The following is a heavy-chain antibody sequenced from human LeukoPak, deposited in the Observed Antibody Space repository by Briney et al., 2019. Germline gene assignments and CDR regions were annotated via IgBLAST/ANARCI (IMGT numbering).Heavy chain of an antibody. CDR2: INHSGGT. D-gene: IGHD3-22*01. J-gene: IGHJ4*02. CDR3: ARLSDSSVGFDY. Sequence: SETLSLTCAVYGGSFSGYYWSWIRQPPGKGLEWIGEINHSGGTNYNPSLKSRVTISVDTSKNQFSLKLSSVTAADTAVYYCARLSDSSVGFDYWGQGTLVTASS. CDR1: GGSFSGYY. V-gene: IGHV4-34*01.